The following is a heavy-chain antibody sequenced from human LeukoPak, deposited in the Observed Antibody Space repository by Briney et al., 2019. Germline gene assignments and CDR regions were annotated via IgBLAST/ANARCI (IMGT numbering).Heavy chain of an antibody. V-gene: IGHV4-61*02. CDR1: GGSISSGSYY. J-gene: IGHJ3*02. D-gene: IGHD3-22*01. CDR3: ASASSGYYYVGEGAFDI. Sequence: SQTLSLTCTVSGGSISSGSYYWSWIRQPAGKGLEWIGRIYTSGSTNYNPSLKSRVTISVDTSKNQFSLKLSSVTAANTAVYYCASASSGYYYVGEGAFDIWGQGTMVTVSS. CDR2: IYTSGST.